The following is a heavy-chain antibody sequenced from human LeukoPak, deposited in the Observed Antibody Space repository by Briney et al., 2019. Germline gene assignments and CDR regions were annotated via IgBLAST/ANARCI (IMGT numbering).Heavy chain of an antibody. J-gene: IGHJ4*02. CDR3: ARESGSYDAYFDY. CDR2: IFPIFATA. D-gene: IGHD1-26*01. CDR1: GGTFSSYA. V-gene: IGHV1-69*13. Sequence: SVKPSCKASGGTFSSYAISWVRQAPGQGLEWMGRIFPIFATANYAQKFQGRVTITAHESTSPGYMELSSLRSEDTAVYYCARESGSYDAYFDYWGQGTLVTVSS.